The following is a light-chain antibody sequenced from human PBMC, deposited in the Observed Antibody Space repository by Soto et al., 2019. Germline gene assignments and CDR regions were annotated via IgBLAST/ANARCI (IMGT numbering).Light chain of an antibody. J-gene: IGKJ1*01. Sequence: EMVLTQSPGTLSLSPGERATLSCRASQSVSSSYLAWYQQKPGQAPRPLIYGASSRAIGIADRFSGSGSGTDFTLTISRLEPEDFAVYYCQQYGSSPWTFGQGTKVEIK. CDR1: QSVSSSY. CDR2: GAS. CDR3: QQYGSSPWT. V-gene: IGKV3-20*01.